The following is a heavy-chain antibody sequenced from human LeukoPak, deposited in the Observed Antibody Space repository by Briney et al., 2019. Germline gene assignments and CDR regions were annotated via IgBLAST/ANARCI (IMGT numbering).Heavy chain of an antibody. CDR3: ARDRDSSGWYPTALLDY. Sequence: AETLSLTCTVSGGSISSSSYYWGWIRQPPRKGLEWIGSIYYSGSTYYNPSLKSRVTISVDTSKNQFSLKLSSVTAADTAVYYCARDRDSSGWYPTALLDYWGQGTLVTVSS. V-gene: IGHV4-39*07. D-gene: IGHD6-19*01. J-gene: IGHJ4*02. CDR1: GGSISSSSYY. CDR2: IYYSGST.